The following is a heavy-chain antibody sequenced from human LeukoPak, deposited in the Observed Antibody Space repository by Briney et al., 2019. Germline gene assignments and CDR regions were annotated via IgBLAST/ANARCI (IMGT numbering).Heavy chain of an antibody. CDR3: AREGLGFWNGYLGYYFDY. D-gene: IGHD3-3*01. Sequence: PSETLSLTCTVSGGSISSSSYYWGWIRQPPGKGLEWIGSIYYSGSTYYNPSLKSRVTISVDTSKNQFSLKLNSVTAADTAVYYCAREGLGFWNGYLGYYFDYWGQGTLVTVSS. CDR2: IYYSGST. CDR1: GGSISSSSYY. V-gene: IGHV4-39*07. J-gene: IGHJ4*02.